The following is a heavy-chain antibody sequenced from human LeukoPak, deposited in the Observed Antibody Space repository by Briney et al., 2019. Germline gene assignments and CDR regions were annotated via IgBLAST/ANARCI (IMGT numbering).Heavy chain of an antibody. CDR3: AKSYYDILTGYKLFDY. V-gene: IGHV3-48*03. J-gene: IGHJ4*02. Sequence: GGSLRLSCAASGFTFSSYEMNWVRQAPGKGLEWVSYISSSGSTIYYADSVKGRFTISRDNSKNTLYLQMNSLRAEDTAVYYCAKSYYDILTGYKLFDYWGQGTLVTVSS. CDR1: GFTFSSYE. D-gene: IGHD3-9*01. CDR2: ISSSGSTI.